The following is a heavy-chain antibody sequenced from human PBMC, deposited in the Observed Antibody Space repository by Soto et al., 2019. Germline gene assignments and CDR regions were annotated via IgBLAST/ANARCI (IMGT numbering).Heavy chain of an antibody. V-gene: IGHV3-23*01. J-gene: IGHJ4*02. CDR1: GFTFSNYA. CDR2: IRGSGGST. D-gene: IGHD1-26*01. Sequence: EVQLLESGGGLVQPGGSLALSCTASGFTFSNYAMSWVRQTPGKGLEWVSSIRGSGGSTDYADSVKVQFTISRDNSENTLYLQMSSLRAEDTAVYYCAKGWYSGTSGALDYWGQGTLVTVSS. CDR3: AKGWYSGTSGALDY.